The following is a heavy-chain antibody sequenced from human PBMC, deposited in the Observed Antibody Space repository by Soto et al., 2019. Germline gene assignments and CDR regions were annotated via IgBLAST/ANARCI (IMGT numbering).Heavy chain of an antibody. V-gene: IGHV4-31*03. CDR2: IYYSGST. CDR1: GGSISSGGYY. D-gene: IGHD2-2*02. Sequence: SETLSLTCTVSGGSISSGGYYWSWIRQHPGKGLEWIGYIYYSGSTYYNPSLKSRVTISVDTSKNQFSLKLSSVTAADTAVDYCARAPVSDIVVVPAAIWWRAKGDYFDYWGQGTLVTVSS. CDR3: ARAPVSDIVVVPAAIWWRAKGDYFDY. J-gene: IGHJ4*02.